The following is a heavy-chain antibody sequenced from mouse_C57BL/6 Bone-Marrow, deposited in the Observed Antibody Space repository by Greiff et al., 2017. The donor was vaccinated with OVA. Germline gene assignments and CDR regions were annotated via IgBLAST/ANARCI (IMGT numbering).Heavy chain of an antibody. CDR1: GFTFSSYT. CDR2: ISGGGGNT. J-gene: IGHJ2*01. V-gene: IGHV5-9*01. CDR3: ARRDWDKYFDY. Sequence: EVQLVESGGGLVKPGGSLKLSCAASGFTFSSYTMSWVRQTPEKRLEWVATISGGGGNTYYPDSVKGRFTISRDNAKNTLYLQMSSLRSEDTALYYCARRDWDKYFDYWGQGTTLTVSS. D-gene: IGHD4-1*01.